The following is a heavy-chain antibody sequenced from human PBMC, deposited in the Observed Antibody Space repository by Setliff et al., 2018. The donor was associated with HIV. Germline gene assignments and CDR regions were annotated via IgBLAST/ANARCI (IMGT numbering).Heavy chain of an antibody. Sequence: EASVKVSCKASGYTFTSYGVSWVQQAPGQGLEWMGLISGYNGWTKYPQKFQGRVTMTTDTSTSTVYMELTSLTSDDTAVYYCARWVDDNSEGSYYHYMDVWGNGASVTVSS. V-gene: IGHV1-18*01. CDR2: ISGYNGWT. J-gene: IGHJ6*03. CDR1: GYTFTSYG. D-gene: IGHD6-25*01. CDR3: ARWVDDNSEGSYYHYMDV.